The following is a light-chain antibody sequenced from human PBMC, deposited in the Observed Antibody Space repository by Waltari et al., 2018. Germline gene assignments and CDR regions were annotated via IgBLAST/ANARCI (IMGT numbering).Light chain of an antibody. CDR3: SSYTSSSTLYV. Sequence: QSALTQPASVSGSPGQSITISCSGTDSDVGAYDFVSWYQQHPGKAPHLIIYEVSNRPSGISNRFSASKSGNTASLTISGLQAEDEADYYCSSYTSSSTLYVFGTGTKVTVL. V-gene: IGLV2-14*01. J-gene: IGLJ1*01. CDR1: DSDVGAYDF. CDR2: EVS.